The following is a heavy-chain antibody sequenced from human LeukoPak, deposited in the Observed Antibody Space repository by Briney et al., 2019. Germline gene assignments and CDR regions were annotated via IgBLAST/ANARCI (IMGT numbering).Heavy chain of an antibody. CDR1: GYTFTSYD. D-gene: IGHD2-2*01. V-gene: IGHV1-8*01. CDR2: MNPNSGNT. CDR3: ARGYCSSTSCYHWFDP. Sequence: SVKLSCKASGYTFTSYDINWVRQATGQGLEWMGWMNPNSGNTGYAQKFQGRVTMTRNTSISTAYMELSSLRSEDTAVYYCARGYCSSTSCYHWFDPWGQGTLVTVYS. J-gene: IGHJ5*02.